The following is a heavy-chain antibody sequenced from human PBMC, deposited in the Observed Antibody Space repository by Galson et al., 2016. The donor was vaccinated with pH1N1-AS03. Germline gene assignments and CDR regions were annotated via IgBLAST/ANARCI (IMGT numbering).Heavy chain of an antibody. CDR3: ARESRGVGAIEVGFDP. J-gene: IGHJ5*02. V-gene: IGHV3-30*01. CDR2: VSYDGSNK. Sequence: SLRLSCAASGFTLSHYGMHWVRQAPGKGLECVAVVSYDGSNKYYGDSVKGRFTTSRDNSKNTLFLQVNGLRPEDTGVYYCARESRGVGAIEVGFDPWGQGTLVTVSS. CDR1: GFTLSHYG. D-gene: IGHD1-26*01.